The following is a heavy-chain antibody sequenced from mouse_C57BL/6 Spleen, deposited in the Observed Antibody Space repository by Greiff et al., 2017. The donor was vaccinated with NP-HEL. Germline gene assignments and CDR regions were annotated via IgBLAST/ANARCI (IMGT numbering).Heavy chain of an antibody. CDR1: GFTFSDAW. CDR2: IRNKANNHAT. Sequence: EVMLVESGGGLVQPGGSMKLSCAASGFTFSDAWMDWVRQSPEKGLEWVAEIRNKANNHATYYAESVKGRFTISRDDSKSSVYLQMNSLRAEDTGIYYCTAPRIYYGNYGFAYWGQGTLVTVSA. D-gene: IGHD2-1*01. V-gene: IGHV6-6*01. J-gene: IGHJ3*01. CDR3: TAPRIYYGNYGFAY.